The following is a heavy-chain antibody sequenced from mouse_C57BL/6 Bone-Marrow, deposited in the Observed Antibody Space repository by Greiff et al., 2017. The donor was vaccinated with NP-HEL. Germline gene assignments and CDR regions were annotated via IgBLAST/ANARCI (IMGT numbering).Heavy chain of an antibody. D-gene: IGHD1-1*01. CDR1: GYAFSSSW. CDR2: IYPGDGDT. V-gene: IGHV1-82*01. Sequence: VQLQQSGPELVKPGASVKISCKASGYAFSSSWMNWVKQRPGKGLEWIGRIYPGDGDTNYNGKFKGKATLTADKSSSTAYMQLSSLTSEDSAVYFCARKNYYGSRNDAMDYWGQGTSVTVSS. J-gene: IGHJ4*01. CDR3: ARKNYYGSRNDAMDY.